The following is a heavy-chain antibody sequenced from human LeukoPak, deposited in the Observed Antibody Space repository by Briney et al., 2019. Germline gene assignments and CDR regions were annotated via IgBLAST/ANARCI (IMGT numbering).Heavy chain of an antibody. D-gene: IGHD2-2*01. V-gene: IGHV1-2*02. J-gene: IGHJ4*02. Sequence: GASVKVSCKASGYTFTSYYMHWVRQAPGQGLEWMGWINPNSGGTNYAQKFQGRVTMTRDTSISTAYMELSRLRSDDTAVYYCARAVVPAAIADYWGQGTLVTVSS. CDR1: GYTFTSYY. CDR2: INPNSGGT. CDR3: ARAVVPAAIADY.